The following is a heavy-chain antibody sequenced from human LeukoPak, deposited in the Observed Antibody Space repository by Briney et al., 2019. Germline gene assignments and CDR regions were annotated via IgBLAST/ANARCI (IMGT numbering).Heavy chain of an antibody. CDR3: ARLFIAVAVSGNDY. CDR1: GFTFSSYW. J-gene: IGHJ4*02. Sequence: GGSLRLSCAASGFTFSSYWMSWVRQAPGKGLEWVANIKQDGSEKYYVDSVKGRFTISRDNAKNSLYLQMNSLRAEDTAVYYCARLFIAVAVSGNDYWGQGTLVTVSS. D-gene: IGHD6-19*01. V-gene: IGHV3-7*01. CDR2: IKQDGSEK.